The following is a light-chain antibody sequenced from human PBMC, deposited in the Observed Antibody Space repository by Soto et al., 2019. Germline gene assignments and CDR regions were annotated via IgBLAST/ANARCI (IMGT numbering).Light chain of an antibody. V-gene: IGLV1-40*01. J-gene: IGLJ2*01. Sequence: QSVLTQPPSVSGAPGQRVTISCTGSSSNIGAGYDVHWYQQLPGTAPKLLIYGNSNRPSGVPDRFSGSKSGTSASLAITGLQAEDEADYYCQSHDSSLSGPHVIFGGGTKLTVL. CDR1: SSNIGAGYD. CDR2: GNS. CDR3: QSHDSSLSGPHVI.